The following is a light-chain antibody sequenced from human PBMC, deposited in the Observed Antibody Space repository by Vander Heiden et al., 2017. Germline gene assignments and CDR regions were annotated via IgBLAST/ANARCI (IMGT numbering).Light chain of an antibody. CDR1: QNLLHSNGYNY. CDR2: LGS. CDR3: IQALQTPYT. J-gene: IGKJ2*01. V-gene: IGKV2-28*01. Sequence: IVMTQSPLSLPVTPGEPASISCRSSQNLLHSNGYNYLDWYLQKPGQSPHLLIYLGSNRASGVPDRFSGSGSGTDFTLKISRVEAEDVGVYYCIQALQTPYTFGQGTKLEIK.